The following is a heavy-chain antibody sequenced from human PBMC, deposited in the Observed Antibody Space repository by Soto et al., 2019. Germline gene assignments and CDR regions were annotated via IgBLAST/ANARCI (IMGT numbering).Heavy chain of an antibody. V-gene: IGHV1-46*01. CDR3: ARGLKSTVAPGGAFDI. J-gene: IGHJ3*02. CDR1: GYTFTSYY. D-gene: IGHD4-17*01. Sequence: QVQLVQSGAEVKKPGASVKVSCKASGYTFTSYYMHWVRQAPGQGLEWMGRITPSGGSTSYAQKFQGRVTMTRDTSTSTVYMELSSLRSEDTAVYYCARGLKSTVAPGGAFDIWGQGTMVTVSS. CDR2: ITPSGGST.